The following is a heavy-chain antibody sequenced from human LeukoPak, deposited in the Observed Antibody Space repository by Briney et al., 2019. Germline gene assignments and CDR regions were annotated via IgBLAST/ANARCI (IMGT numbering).Heavy chain of an antibody. CDR1: GYTFTSYG. CDR2: ISAYNVNT. Sequence: ASVKVSCKASGYTFTSYGINWVGQAPGQGLEWMGWISAYNVNTNYAQKLQGRVTMTTDTSTSTAYMELRSLRSDDTAVYYCARDRGSSWRDDAFDIWGQGTMVTVSS. D-gene: IGHD6-13*01. J-gene: IGHJ3*02. V-gene: IGHV1-18*01. CDR3: ARDRGSSWRDDAFDI.